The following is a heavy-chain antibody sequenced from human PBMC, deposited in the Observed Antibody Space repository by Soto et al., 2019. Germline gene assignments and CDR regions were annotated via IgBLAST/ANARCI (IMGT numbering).Heavy chain of an antibody. CDR2: INPGDSES. D-gene: IGHD5-12*01. CDR3: ARAITLMFLAPAY. J-gene: IGHJ4*02. CDR1: GYSFGNYW. V-gene: IGHV5-51*01. Sequence: GASLKISCQASGYSFGNYWIGWVRQMPGKGLAWMAIINPGDSESRYSPSFQGQVTISADKSINTAYLQWSSLKASDTAVYYCARAITLMFLAPAYWGQGTLVTVSS.